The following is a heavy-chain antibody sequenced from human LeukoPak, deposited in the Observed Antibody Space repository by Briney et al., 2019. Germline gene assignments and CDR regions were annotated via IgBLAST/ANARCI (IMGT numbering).Heavy chain of an antibody. J-gene: IGHJ4*02. V-gene: IGHV4-34*01. D-gene: IGHD6-13*01. CDR3: ARGPAAGTFDY. CDR1: GGSFSGYY. Sequence: SETLSLTCAVSGGSFSGYYWSWIRQPPGKGLEWIGEINHSGSTNYNPSLKSRVTISADTSKNQFSLKLSSVTAADTAVYYCARGPAAGTFDYWGQGTLVTVSS. CDR2: INHSGST.